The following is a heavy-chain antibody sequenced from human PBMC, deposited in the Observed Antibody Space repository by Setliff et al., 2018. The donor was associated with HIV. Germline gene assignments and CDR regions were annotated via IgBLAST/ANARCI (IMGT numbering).Heavy chain of an antibody. CDR3: ARVQTMAVAGTQYYYMDV. CDR2: INPNSGGT. Sequence: GASVKVSCKASGYTFTGYYMHWVRQAPGQGLEWMGWINPNSGGTDYAQKFQGRVSIARDTSASTAYMELSSLRSEDTAVYYCARVQTMAVAGTQYYYMDVWGKGTTVTVSS. D-gene: IGHD6-19*01. V-gene: IGHV1-2*02. J-gene: IGHJ6*03. CDR1: GYTFTGYY.